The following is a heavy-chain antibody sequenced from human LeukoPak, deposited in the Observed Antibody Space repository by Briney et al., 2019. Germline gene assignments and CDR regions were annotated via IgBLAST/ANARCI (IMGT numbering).Heavy chain of an antibody. CDR2: IYSGGST. V-gene: IGHV3-53*01. J-gene: IGHJ6*02. CDR3: ARKVLYPLNGMDV. CDR1: GFTVSSNY. Sequence: GGSLRLSCAASGFTVSSNYMSWVRQAPGKGLEWVSVIYSGGSTYYADSVKGRFTISRDNSKNTLYLQMNSLRAEDTAVYYCARKVLYPLNGMDVWGQGTTVTVSS.